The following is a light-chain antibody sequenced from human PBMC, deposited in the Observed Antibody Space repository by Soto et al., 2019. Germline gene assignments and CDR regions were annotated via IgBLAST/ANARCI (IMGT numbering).Light chain of an antibody. CDR1: SSDVGSYNL. J-gene: IGLJ1*01. V-gene: IGLV2-23*01. Sequence: QSALTQPASVSGSPGQSITISCTGTSSDVGSYNLVSWYQQHPGKAPKLMIYEGSRRPSGVSNRFSASKSGNTASLTISGLQAEDEAEYYCCSYETSSTDVFGSGTKLTVL. CDR2: EGS. CDR3: CSYETSSTDV.